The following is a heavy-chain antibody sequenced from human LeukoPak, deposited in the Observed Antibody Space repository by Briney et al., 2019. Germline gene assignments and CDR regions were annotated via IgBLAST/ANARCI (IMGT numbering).Heavy chain of an antibody. J-gene: IGHJ4*02. V-gene: IGHV3-73*01. CDR1: GFTFSGSA. CDR2: IRSKANSYAT. CDR3: TRHAPGIAVAVLDY. Sequence: PGGSLRLSCAASGFTFSGSAMHWVRQASGKGLEWVGRIRSKANSYATAYAASVKGRFTISRDDSKNTAYLKLNSLKTEDTAVYYCTRHAPGIAVAVLDYWGQGTLVTVSS. D-gene: IGHD6-19*01.